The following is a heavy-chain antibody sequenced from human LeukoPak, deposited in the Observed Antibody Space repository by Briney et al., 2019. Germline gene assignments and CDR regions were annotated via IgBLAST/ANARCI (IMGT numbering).Heavy chain of an antibody. D-gene: IGHD6-19*01. V-gene: IGHV3-11*06. J-gene: IGHJ4*02. Sequence: GGSLRLSCAASGFTFSDYYMSRIRQAPGKGLEWVSYISSSSSYTNYADSVKGRFTISRDNAQNSLYLQMNSLRAEDTAVYYCALWLRIYANNWGQGTLVTASS. CDR3: ALWLRIYANN. CDR1: GFTFSDYY. CDR2: ISSSSSYT.